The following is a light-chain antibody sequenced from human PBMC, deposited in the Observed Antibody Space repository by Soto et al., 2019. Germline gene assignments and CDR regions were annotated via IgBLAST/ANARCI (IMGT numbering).Light chain of an antibody. CDR2: DAS. Sequence: DIQMTQSPSTLSVSVGDRVTITCRASQSINSWLAWYQQKPGKAPKLLIYDASSLESGVPPRFSGSGSGTEFTLTISSLQPDDFATYYCQQFNSYPWTFGRGTKVEIK. V-gene: IGKV1-5*01. J-gene: IGKJ1*01. CDR1: QSINSW. CDR3: QQFNSYPWT.